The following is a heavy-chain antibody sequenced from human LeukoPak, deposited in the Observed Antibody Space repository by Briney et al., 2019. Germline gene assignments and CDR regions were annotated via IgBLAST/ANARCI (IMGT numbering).Heavy chain of an antibody. Sequence: GGSLRLSCVASGFTLSSYSMNWVRQAPGKGLEWVSSISSSGISTYYTDSVKGRFTISRDNSKNTLYLQMSSLRAEDTAVYYCAKGGATSASPSDYWGQGTLATVSS. D-gene: IGHD1-26*01. CDR3: AKGGATSASPSDY. CDR2: ISSSGIST. J-gene: IGHJ4*02. V-gene: IGHV3-23*01. CDR1: GFTLSSYS.